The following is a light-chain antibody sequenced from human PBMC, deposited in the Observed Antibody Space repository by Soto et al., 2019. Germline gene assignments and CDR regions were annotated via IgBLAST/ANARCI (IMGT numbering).Light chain of an antibody. CDR1: SSDIGAFTS. V-gene: IGLV2-14*03. CDR2: DII. Sequence: QSALTQPASVSGSPGQSFTISCTGTSSDIGAFTSVSWYQQHPGKAPKLIIYDIIHRPSGVSDRFSGSKSVNTASLTVSGLQPEDEANYYCSSYSRTTTLVVFGGGTKVTVL. CDR3: SSYSRTTTLVV. J-gene: IGLJ2*01.